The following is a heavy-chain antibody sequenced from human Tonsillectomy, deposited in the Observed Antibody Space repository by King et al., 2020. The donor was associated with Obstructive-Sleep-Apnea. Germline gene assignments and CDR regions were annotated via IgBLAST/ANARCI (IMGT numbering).Heavy chain of an antibody. J-gene: IGHJ5*02. CDR2: IYYSGST. Sequence: LQLQESGPGLVKPSEALSLTCTVSGGSINSSSYYWGWIRQPPGKGLEWIGTIYYSGSTSYNPSLKSRVTISVDTSKNQFSLMLSSVTAADTAVYYCVSPLGYSSGWYGGWFDPWGQGTLVTVSS. D-gene: IGHD6-19*01. V-gene: IGHV4-39*01. CDR3: VSPLGYSSGWYGGWFDP. CDR1: GGSINSSSYY.